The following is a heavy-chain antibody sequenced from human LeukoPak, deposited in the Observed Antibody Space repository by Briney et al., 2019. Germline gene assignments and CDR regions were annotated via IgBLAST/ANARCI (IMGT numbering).Heavy chain of an antibody. Sequence: PSGTLSLTCTVSGGSISSYYWSWIRQPPGKGLEWIGYIYYSGSTNYNPSLKSRVTISVDTSKNQFSLKLSSVTAADTAVYYCARGLTDLDFYYYYGMDVWGQGTTVTVSS. CDR3: ARGLTDLDFYYYYGMDV. D-gene: IGHD4/OR15-4a*01. V-gene: IGHV4-59*01. CDR1: GGSISSYY. J-gene: IGHJ6*02. CDR2: IYYSGST.